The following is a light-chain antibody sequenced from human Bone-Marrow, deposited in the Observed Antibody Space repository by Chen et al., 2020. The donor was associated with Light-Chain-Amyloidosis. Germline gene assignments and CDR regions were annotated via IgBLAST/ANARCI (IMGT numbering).Light chain of an antibody. CDR2: GSS. CDR1: QTLSSNY. Sequence: IVLTHSPCTLSLSPGEGANLSCRASQTLSSNYLTWYQQKFGQVPRLLIYGSSSRATGIPDRFTGSGSGTDFTLTINRLEPEDFEMYYCQQYGTSPLTFGGGTKVEIK. V-gene: IGKV3-20*01. J-gene: IGKJ4*01. CDR3: QQYGTSPLT.